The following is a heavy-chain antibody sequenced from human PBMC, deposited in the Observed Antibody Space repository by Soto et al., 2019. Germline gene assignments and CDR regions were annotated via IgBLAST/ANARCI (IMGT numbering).Heavy chain of an antibody. J-gene: IGHJ3*02. Sequence: SDXLSLTCPLSGASISPNFYYWRWIRQPPGKGLQWIGNIYYRGSTNYNPSLKSPVTISVDTSKNQFSLKLSSVTAADTAVYYCARDCSGGSCSDAFDIWGQGTMVT. CDR1: GASISPNFYY. CDR2: IYYRGST. V-gene: IGHV4-39*07. CDR3: ARDCSGGSCSDAFDI. D-gene: IGHD2-15*01.